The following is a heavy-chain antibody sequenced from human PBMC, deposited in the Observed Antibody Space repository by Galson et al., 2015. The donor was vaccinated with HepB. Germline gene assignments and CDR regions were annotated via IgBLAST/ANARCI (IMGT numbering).Heavy chain of an antibody. CDR1: GYAFISYA. CDR2: INTNTGNP. V-gene: IGHV7-4-1*02. Sequence: SVKVSCKASGYAFISYAMNWVRQAPGQGLEWMGWINTNTGNPTYAQGFTGRFVFSLDTSVSTAYLQISSLKAEDTAVYYCARDSMTTVTGGFDPWGQGTLVTVSS. CDR3: ARDSMTTVTGGFDP. D-gene: IGHD4-17*01. J-gene: IGHJ5*02.